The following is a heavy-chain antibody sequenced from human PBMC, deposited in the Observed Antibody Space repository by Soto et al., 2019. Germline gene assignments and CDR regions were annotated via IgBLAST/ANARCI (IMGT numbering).Heavy chain of an antibody. CDR3: VREDVGAAKHFDH. V-gene: IGHV1-3*04. D-gene: IGHD1-26*01. Sequence: QVQLVQSGAEVKKPGASVKISCKASGYSFTSYVIHWVRQAPGQTLEWMGWINTGNGNRKHSQNFQGRVTITRDPSASTAYMGLSSLTSEDTAVYFCVREDVGAAKHFDHWGQGTPVTVSS. CDR2: INTGNGNR. J-gene: IGHJ5*02. CDR1: GYSFTSYV.